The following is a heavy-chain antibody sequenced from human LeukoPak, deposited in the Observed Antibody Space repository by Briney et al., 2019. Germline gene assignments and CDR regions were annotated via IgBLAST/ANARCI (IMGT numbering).Heavy chain of an antibody. Sequence: GGSLRLSCAASGFTFSSYAMHWVRQAPGKGLEWVAVISYDGSNKYYADSVKGRFTISRDNSKNTLYLQMNSLRAENTAVYYCARDRSSGSHYYYYGMDVWGQGTTVTVSS. D-gene: IGHD6-19*01. CDR3: ARDRSSGSHYYYYGMDV. CDR2: ISYDGSNK. V-gene: IGHV3-30*04. CDR1: GFTFSSYA. J-gene: IGHJ6*02.